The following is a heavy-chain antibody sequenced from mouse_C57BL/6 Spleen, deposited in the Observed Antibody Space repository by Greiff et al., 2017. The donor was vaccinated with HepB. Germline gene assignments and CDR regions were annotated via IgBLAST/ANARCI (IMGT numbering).Heavy chain of an antibody. CDR2: IHPNSGST. D-gene: IGHD2-5*01. V-gene: IGHV1-64*01. CDR1: GYTFTSYW. Sequence: QVQLKQSGAELVKPGASVKLSCKASGYTFTSYWMHWVKQRPGQGLEWIGMIHPNSGSTNYNEKFKSKATLTVDKSYSTAYMQLSSLTSEDSAVYYWAREGPYSNYLDYWGQGTTLTVSS. J-gene: IGHJ2*01. CDR3: AREGPYSNYLDY.